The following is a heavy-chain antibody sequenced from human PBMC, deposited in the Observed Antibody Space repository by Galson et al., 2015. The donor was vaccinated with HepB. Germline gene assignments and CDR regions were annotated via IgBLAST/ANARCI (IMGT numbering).Heavy chain of an antibody. D-gene: IGHD5-12*01. CDR1: GYTFTNYY. Sequence: SVKVSCKASGYTFTNYYMHWVRQAPGQGLEWMGIINPSGGSTNHAQKFQGRVTMTRDTSTSTVYMELSSLRSEDTAVYYCALSLGATTYFDYWGQGTLVTVSS. V-gene: IGHV1-46*03. CDR2: INPSGGST. CDR3: ALSLGATTYFDY. J-gene: IGHJ4*02.